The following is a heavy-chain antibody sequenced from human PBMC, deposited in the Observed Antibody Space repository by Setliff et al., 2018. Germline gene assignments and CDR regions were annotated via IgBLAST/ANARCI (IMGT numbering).Heavy chain of an antibody. Sequence: ASVKVSCKASGDTFSTYSLSWVRQAPGQGLEWMGWISPYNGVTNYAQRFQGRVTMTTDTSTSAAYMELRSLRSDDTAVYYCAISSLSICSGDACPNAFDIWGQGTLVTVS. CDR3: AISSLSICSGDACPNAFDI. J-gene: IGHJ3*02. CDR2: ISPYNGVT. V-gene: IGHV1-18*01. CDR1: GDTFSTYS. D-gene: IGHD3-3*01.